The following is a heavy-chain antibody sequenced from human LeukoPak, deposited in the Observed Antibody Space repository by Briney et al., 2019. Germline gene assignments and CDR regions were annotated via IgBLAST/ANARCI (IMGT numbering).Heavy chain of an antibody. Sequence: GRSLRLSCAASGFTFSSCAMHWVRQAPGKGLEWVAVISYDGSNKYYADSVKGRFTISRDNSKNTLYLQMNSLRAEDTAVYYCARVQGRYSYGSGFDSWGQGTLVTVSS. D-gene: IGHD5-18*01. CDR1: GFTFSSCA. CDR3: ARVQGRYSYGSGFDS. J-gene: IGHJ4*02. CDR2: ISYDGSNK. V-gene: IGHV3-30*04.